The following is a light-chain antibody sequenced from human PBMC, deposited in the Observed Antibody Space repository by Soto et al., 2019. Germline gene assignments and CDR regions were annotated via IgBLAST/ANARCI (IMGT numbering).Light chain of an antibody. CDR3: QHRSIWPVS. J-gene: IGKJ1*01. Sequence: EILLTQSPATLSLSPGERATLSCRASQSVNNYLHWYQQKPGQAPRLLIFDASNRATGIPPRFSGSGSATDFTLTISSLEPEDFAVYYCQHRSIWPVSFGQGTKVDIK. CDR1: QSVNNY. CDR2: DAS. V-gene: IGKV3-11*01.